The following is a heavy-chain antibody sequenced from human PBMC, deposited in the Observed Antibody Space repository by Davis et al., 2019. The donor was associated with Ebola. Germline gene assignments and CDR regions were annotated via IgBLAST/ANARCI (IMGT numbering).Heavy chain of an antibody. CDR3: ARDYVY. Sequence: SETLSLTCTVSGVSVTRNFWSWIRQPPGKGLEWIGYIYYSGSTNYNPSLKSRVTISVDTSKNQFSLKLKSVTAADTAMYYCARDYVYWGQGILVTVSS. V-gene: IGHV4-59*02. CDR2: IYYSGST. D-gene: IGHD1-14*01. CDR1: GVSVTRNF. J-gene: IGHJ4*02.